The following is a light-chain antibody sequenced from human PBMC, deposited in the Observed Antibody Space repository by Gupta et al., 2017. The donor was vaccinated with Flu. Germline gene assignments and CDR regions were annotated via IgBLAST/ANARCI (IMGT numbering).Light chain of an antibody. Sequence: GITASSTGRGTNIGSKPVNWYQQMPGQAPVLIVYDDRQRPSGVPERFSGSNSGNTASLTISGVGAGDEADYYCQIWDDSIDDYVFGNGTKFTVL. V-gene: IGLV3-21*03. CDR3: QIWDDSIDDYV. CDR1: NIGSKP. CDR2: DDR. J-gene: IGLJ1*01.